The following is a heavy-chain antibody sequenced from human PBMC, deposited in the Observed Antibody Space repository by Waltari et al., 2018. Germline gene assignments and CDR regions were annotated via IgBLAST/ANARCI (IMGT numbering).Heavy chain of an antibody. Sequence: GGSFSGYCWSWIRQSPGKGLEWIGEINQSGTTNYNPSLKSRVTTSVDTSKNQFSLKLSSVTAADTAVYYCARGPMLDYGANSGHYYYGMDVWGQGTTVTVSS. CDR2: INQSGTT. D-gene: IGHD4-17*01. CDR3: ARGPMLDYGANSGHYYYGMDV. J-gene: IGHJ6*02. CDR1: GGSFSGYC. V-gene: IGHV4-34*01.